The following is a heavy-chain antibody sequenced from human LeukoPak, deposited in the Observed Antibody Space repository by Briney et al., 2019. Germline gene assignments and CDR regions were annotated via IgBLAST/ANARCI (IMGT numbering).Heavy chain of an antibody. J-gene: IGHJ4*02. CDR2: TSSDLNVK. CDR1: GFTFDDYG. CDR3: AREGYYGSGSPPSLYFDY. D-gene: IGHD3-10*01. V-gene: IGHV3-30*03. Sequence: GGSLRLSCAASGFTFDDYGMSWVRQAPGKGLEWVAVTSSDLNVKLYADSVKGRFTISRDNSRSTLYLQMNSLRPEDTAIYYCAREGYYGSGSPPSLYFDYWGQGTLVTVSS.